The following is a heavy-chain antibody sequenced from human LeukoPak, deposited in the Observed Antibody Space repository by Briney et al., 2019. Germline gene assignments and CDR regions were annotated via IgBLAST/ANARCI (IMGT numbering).Heavy chain of an antibody. J-gene: IGHJ4*02. CDR1: GFTFGSYW. CDR3: ARSNWNGIYCFDY. D-gene: IGHD1-1*01. V-gene: IGHV3-7*05. CDR2: IKEDGSEK. Sequence: GGSLRLSCAASGFTFGSYWMSWVRQAPGKGLEWVANIKEDGSEKYYVDSVKGRFTISRDNAKNSLYLQMNSLRAEDTAVYYCARSNWNGIYCFDYWGQGTLVTVSS.